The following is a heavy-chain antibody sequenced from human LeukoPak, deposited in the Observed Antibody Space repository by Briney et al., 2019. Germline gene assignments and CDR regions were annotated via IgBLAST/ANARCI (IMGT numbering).Heavy chain of an antibody. CDR1: GGSFSGYY. CDR2: INHSGST. V-gene: IGHV4-34*01. J-gene: IGHJ4*02. Sequence: KPSETLSLTCAVYGGSFSGYYWSWIRQPPGKGLEWIGEINHSGSTNYNPSLKSRVTISVDTSKNQFSLKLSSVTAADTAVYYCARVFYGSGRFDYWGQGTLVTVS. D-gene: IGHD3-10*01. CDR3: ARVFYGSGRFDY.